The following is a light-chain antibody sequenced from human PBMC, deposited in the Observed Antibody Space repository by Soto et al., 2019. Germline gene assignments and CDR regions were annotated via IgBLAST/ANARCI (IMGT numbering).Light chain of an antibody. J-gene: IGKJ4*01. CDR3: QQFSSSPLT. CDR1: QSFSSSS. V-gene: IGKV3-20*01. CDR2: RTF. Sequence: EIVLTPSPGTLSLSPGERATLSCRASQSFSSSSLAWYQQKPGQPPRLLLYRTFSRATGIPDRFSGSGSGTDFTLTISRLEPEDFAVYFCQQFSSSPLTFGGGTKVEI.